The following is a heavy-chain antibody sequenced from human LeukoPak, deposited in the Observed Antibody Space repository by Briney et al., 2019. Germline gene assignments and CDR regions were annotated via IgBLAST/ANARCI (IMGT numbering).Heavy chain of an antibody. CDR3: AREGTYYDILTGYSNYGMDV. CDR2: IYYSGST. D-gene: IGHD3-9*01. V-gene: IGHV4-59*01. Sequence: SETLSLTCTVSGGSISSYYWSWIRQPPGKGLEWIGYIYYSGSTNYNPSLKSRVTISVDTSKNQFSLKLSSVTAADTAVYYCAREGTYYDILTGYSNYGMDVWGQGTTVNVSS. CDR1: GGSISSYY. J-gene: IGHJ6*02.